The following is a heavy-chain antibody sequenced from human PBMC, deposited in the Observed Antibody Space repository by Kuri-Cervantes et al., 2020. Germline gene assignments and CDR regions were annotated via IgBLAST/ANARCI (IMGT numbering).Heavy chain of an antibody. D-gene: IGHD4-17*01. CDR2: ISSSSSYI. V-gene: IGHV3-21*01. CDR3: ARGPFMTTVTTDLLNYYYGMDV. Sequence: GESLKISYAASGFTFSSYSMNWVRQAPGKGLEWVSSISSSSSYIYYADSVKGRFTISRDNSKNTLYLQMNSLRAEDTAVYYCARGPFMTTVTTDLLNYYYGMDVWGQGTTVTVSS. J-gene: IGHJ6*02. CDR1: GFTFSSYS.